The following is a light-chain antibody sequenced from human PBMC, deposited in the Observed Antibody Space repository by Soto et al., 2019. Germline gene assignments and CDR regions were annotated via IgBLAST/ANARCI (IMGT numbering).Light chain of an antibody. V-gene: IGKV3-20*01. CDR2: GAS. Sequence: EIVLTQSPGTLSLSPGERATLSCRASQSVGSSYLAWYQQKPGQAPRLLIYGASSRATGIPDRFSGSGSGTDFTLTISRLEPEDFAVYYCHHYGSSLVFTFGPWTKVDIK. CDR3: HHYGSSLVFT. CDR1: QSVGSSY. J-gene: IGKJ3*01.